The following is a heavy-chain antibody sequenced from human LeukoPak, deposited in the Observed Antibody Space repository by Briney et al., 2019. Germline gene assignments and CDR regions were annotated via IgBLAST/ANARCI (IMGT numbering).Heavy chain of an antibody. Sequence: SVKVSCKASGGTFSSYAISWVRQAPGQGLEWMGRIIPIFGIANYAQKFQGRVTITADKSTSTAYMELSSLRSEDTAVYYCARRRDIVVVPAAVSDALDIWGQGTMVTVSS. CDR3: ARRRDIVVVPAAVSDALDI. V-gene: IGHV1-69*04. J-gene: IGHJ3*02. CDR2: IIPIFGIA. CDR1: GGTFSSYA. D-gene: IGHD2-2*01.